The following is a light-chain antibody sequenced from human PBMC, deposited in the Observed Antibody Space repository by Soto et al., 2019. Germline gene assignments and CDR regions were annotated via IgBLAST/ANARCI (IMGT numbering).Light chain of an antibody. CDR3: SSYARSNSVV. J-gene: IGLJ2*01. CDR2: EVT. V-gene: IGLV2-8*01. CDR1: SSDVGGYNY. Sequence: QSALTQPPSASGSPGQSVTISCTGSSSDVGGYNYVSWCQQHPGKAPKLIIYEVTRRASGVPDRFSGSKSANTASLTVSGLQAEDEADYYCSSYARSNSVVFGGGTKLTVL.